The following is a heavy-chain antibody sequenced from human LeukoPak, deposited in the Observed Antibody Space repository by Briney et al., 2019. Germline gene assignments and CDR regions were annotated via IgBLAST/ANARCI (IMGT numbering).Heavy chain of an antibody. D-gene: IGHD3-22*01. CDR1: AGSISSYY. V-gene: IGHV4-59*01. J-gene: IGHJ6*03. CDR3: ARFPRGFYYDSSGYHYYYMDV. Sequence: PSETLSLTFTVSAGSISSYYWSWIRQPPGKGLEWIGYIYYSGSTNYNPSLKSRVTISVDTSKNQFSLKLSSVTAADTAVYYCARFPRGFYYDSSGYHYYYMDVWGKGTTVTVSS. CDR2: IYYSGST.